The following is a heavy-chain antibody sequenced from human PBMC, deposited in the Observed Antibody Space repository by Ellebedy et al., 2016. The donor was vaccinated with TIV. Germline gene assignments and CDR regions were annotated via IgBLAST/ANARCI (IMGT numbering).Heavy chain of an antibody. Sequence: GESLKISCAASGFTFSSYAMSWVRQAPGKGLEWVSAISGSGGSTYYADSVKGRFTISRDNSKNTLYLQMNSLRAEDTAVYYCAKVVSREITMIVVVITTTWYFDYWGQGTLVTVSS. CDR2: ISGSGGST. J-gene: IGHJ4*02. D-gene: IGHD3-22*01. CDR1: GFTFSSYA. V-gene: IGHV3-23*01. CDR3: AKVVSREITMIVVVITTTWYFDY.